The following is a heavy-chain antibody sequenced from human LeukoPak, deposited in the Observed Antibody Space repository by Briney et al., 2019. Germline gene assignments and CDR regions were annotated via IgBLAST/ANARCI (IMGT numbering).Heavy chain of an antibody. CDR2: IIPIFGTA. J-gene: IGHJ4*02. V-gene: IGHV1-69*05. D-gene: IGHD2-2*01. Sequence: SVKVSCKASGGTFSSYAISWVRQAPGQGLEWMGGIIPIFGTANYAQKFQGRVTMTRDTSTSTVYMELSSLRSEDTAVYYCARACCSSTSWVLGYFDYWGQGTLVTVSS. CDR3: ARACCSSTSWVLGYFDY. CDR1: GGTFSSYA.